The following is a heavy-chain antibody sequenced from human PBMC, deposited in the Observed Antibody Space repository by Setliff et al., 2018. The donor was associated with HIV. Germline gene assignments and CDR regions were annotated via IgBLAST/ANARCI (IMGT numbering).Heavy chain of an antibody. CDR3: ARDHQTMLWLDY. Sequence: VASVKVSCKASGYTFTTYAISWVRQAPGQGLEWMGWISTHNDDTDYAQKFHGRVTLTADMSTNTAYMELRSLTSGDTAVYYCARDHQTMLWLDYWGQGTLVTVSS. V-gene: IGHV1-18*01. CDR1: GYTFTTYA. J-gene: IGHJ4*02. D-gene: IGHD2-21*01. CDR2: ISTHNDDT.